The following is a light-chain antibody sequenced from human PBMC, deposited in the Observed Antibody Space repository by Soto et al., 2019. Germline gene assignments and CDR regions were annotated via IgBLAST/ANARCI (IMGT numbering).Light chain of an antibody. V-gene: IGLV2-14*01. CDR1: SSDVGGYNY. CDR2: EVS. J-gene: IGLJ2*01. CDR3: SSYTSSSTLV. Sequence: QSALTQPASVSGSPGQSITISCTGTSSDVGGYNYVSWYQQHPGKAPKLMIYEVSYRPSVVSNRFSASKSGNTASLTISGLQAEDEADYYCSSYTSSSTLVFGVGTKLTVL.